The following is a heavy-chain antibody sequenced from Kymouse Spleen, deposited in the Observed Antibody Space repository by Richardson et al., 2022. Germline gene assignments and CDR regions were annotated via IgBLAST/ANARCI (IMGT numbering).Heavy chain of an antibody. CDR2: ISWNSGSI. D-gene: IGHD6-6*01. J-gene: IGHJ6*02. CDR3: AKDMRQLVPFYYYYGMDV. V-gene: IGHV3-9*01. CDR1: GFTFDDYA. Sequence: EVQLVESGGGLVQPGRSLRLSCAASGFTFDDYAMHWVRQAPGKGLEWVSGISWNSGSIGYADSVKGRFTISRDNAKNSLYLQMNSLRAEDTALYYCAKDMRQLVPFYYYYGMDVWGQGTTVTVSS.